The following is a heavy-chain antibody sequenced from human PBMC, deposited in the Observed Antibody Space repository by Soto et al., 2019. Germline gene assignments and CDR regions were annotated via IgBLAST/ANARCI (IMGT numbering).Heavy chain of an antibody. J-gene: IGHJ6*02. CDR3: ARRGYSSSWYYYYYDGMDV. V-gene: IGHV1-8*01. CDR1: GYTFTSYD. CDR2: MNPNSGNT. Sequence: QVQLVQSGAEVKKPGASVKVSCKASGYTFTSYDINWVRQATGQGLEWMGWMNPNSGNTGYAQKFQGRVTMTRNTSKRTAYMELSSMRYEDTAVYYCARRGYSSSWYYYYYDGMDVWGQGTTVTVSS. D-gene: IGHD6-13*01.